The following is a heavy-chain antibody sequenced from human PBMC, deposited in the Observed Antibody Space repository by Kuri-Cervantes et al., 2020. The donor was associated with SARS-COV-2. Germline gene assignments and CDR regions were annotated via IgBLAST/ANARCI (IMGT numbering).Heavy chain of an antibody. V-gene: IGHV4-34*01. D-gene: IGHD4-11*01. CDR2: INHSGST. J-gene: IGHJ5*02. Sequence: ETLSLTCAVYGGSFSGYYWSWIRQPPGKGLEWIGEINHSGSTNYNPSLKSRVTISVDTSKNQFSLKLSSVTAADTAVYYCARHWREMTTVTTYHWFDPWGQGTLVTVSS. CDR1: GGSFSGYY. CDR3: ARHWREMTTVTTYHWFDP.